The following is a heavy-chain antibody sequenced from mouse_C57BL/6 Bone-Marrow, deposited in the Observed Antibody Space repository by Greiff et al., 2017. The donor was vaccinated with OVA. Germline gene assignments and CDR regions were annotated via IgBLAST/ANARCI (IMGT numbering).Heavy chain of an antibody. D-gene: IGHD4-1*01. Sequence: EVHLVESGAGLVKPGGSLKLSCAASGFTFSSYAMSWVRQTPEKRLEWVAYISSGGDYIYYADTVKGRFTISRDNARNTLYLQMSSLKSEDTAMYYCTREGTGTDYWGQGTTLTVSS. CDR1: GFTFSSYA. CDR3: TREGTGTDY. V-gene: IGHV5-9-1*02. CDR2: ISSGGDYI. J-gene: IGHJ2*01.